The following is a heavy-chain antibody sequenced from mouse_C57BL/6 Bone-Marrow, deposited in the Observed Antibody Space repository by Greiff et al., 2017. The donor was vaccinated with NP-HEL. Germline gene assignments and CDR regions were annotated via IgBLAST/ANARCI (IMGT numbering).Heavy chain of an antibody. CDR3: ARDGITTVVATDAMDY. Sequence: VKLQESDAELVKPGASVKISCKVSGYTFTDHTIHWMKQRPEQGLEWIGYIYPRDGSTKYNEKFKGKATLTADKSSSTAYMQLNSLTSEDSAVYFCARDGITTVVATDAMDYWGQGTSVTVSS. D-gene: IGHD1-1*01. V-gene: IGHV1-78*01. CDR1: GYTFTDHT. CDR2: IYPRDGST. J-gene: IGHJ4*01.